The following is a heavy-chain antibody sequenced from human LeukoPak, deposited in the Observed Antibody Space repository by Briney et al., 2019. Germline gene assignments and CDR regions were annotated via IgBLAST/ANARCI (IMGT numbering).Heavy chain of an antibody. V-gene: IGHV4-59*01. D-gene: IGHD6-13*01. J-gene: IGHJ4*02. Sequence: SETLSLTCTVSGASISSYHWSWIRQPPGKGLEWIGYIYYSGSTKYNPSLKSRVTISVDTSKNQFSLKVSSVTAEDTAVYYCASGPYPAAGTDHQFDYWGQGTLVTVSS. CDR2: IYYSGST. CDR1: GASISSYH. CDR3: ASGPYPAAGTDHQFDY.